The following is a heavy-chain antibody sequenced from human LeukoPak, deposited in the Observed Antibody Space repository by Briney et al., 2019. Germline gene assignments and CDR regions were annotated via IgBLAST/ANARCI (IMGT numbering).Heavy chain of an antibody. D-gene: IGHD5-18*01. V-gene: IGHV4-34*01. CDR2: INHSGST. CDR3: ARVNVDTAMAFDY. CDR1: GGSFRGYY. J-gene: IGHJ4*02. Sequence: SETLSLTCAVYGGSFRGYYWSWIRQPPGKGLEWIGEINHSGSTNYNPSLKSRVTISVDTSKNQFSLKLSSVTAADTAVYYCARVNVDTAMAFDYWGQGTLVTVSS.